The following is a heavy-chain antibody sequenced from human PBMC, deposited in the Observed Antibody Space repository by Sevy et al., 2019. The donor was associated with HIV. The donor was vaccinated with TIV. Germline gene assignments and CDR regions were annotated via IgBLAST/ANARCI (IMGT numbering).Heavy chain of an antibody. J-gene: IGHJ4*02. D-gene: IGHD6-19*01. V-gene: IGHV3-23*01. Sequence: GSLRLSCVASEFRLSNYAMNWVRQAPGKGLERVSGISGSGGSSYYADSVKGRFTISRDNSKNTLYLQMNSLRAEDTAIYYCARGDQWLNFNYWGQGTLVTVSS. CDR2: ISGSGGSS. CDR3: ARGDQWLNFNY. CDR1: EFRLSNYA.